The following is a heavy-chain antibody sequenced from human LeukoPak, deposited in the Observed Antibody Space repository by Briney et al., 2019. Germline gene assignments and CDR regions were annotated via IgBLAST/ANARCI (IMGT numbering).Heavy chain of an antibody. Sequence: ASVKVSCKASGYTFTTYVIHWVRPAPGQRLEWMGWINAGNGDRRYSQKFQGRVTITRDTSASTAYMELSSLRSEDTAVYYCARDGKQWLGSDAFDIWGQGTMVTVSS. CDR2: INAGNGDR. V-gene: IGHV1-3*01. J-gene: IGHJ3*02. CDR1: GYTFTTYV. D-gene: IGHD6-19*01. CDR3: ARDGKQWLGSDAFDI.